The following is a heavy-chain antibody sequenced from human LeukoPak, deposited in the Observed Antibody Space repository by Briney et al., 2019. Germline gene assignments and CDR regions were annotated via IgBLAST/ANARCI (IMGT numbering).Heavy chain of an antibody. V-gene: IGHV4-59*01. J-gene: IGHJ5*02. CDR2: IYYSGST. CDR1: GGSISTYY. D-gene: IGHD1-1*01. CDR3: ARGGGGWNAWFDP. Sequence: PSETLSLTYTVSGGSISTYYWSWIRQPPGKGLEWIGYIYYSGSTSYNPPLKSRVTISVDTSKNQFSLKLSSVTAADTAVYYCARGGGGWNAWFDPWGQGTLVTVSS.